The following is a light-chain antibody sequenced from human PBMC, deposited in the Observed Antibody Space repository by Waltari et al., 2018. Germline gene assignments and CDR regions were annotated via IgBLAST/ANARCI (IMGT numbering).Light chain of an antibody. CDR1: SRDVGGSNY. J-gene: IGLJ1*01. Sequence: QSALTQPASVSGSPGQSITISCTGTSRDVGGSNYVSWYQQHPGKAPKLIIYDVSNRPSGVSNRFSGSKSGNTASLTISGLQAEDEADYYCNSYTISSTLGVFGTGTKVTVL. CDR3: NSYTISSTLGV. V-gene: IGLV2-14*01. CDR2: DVS.